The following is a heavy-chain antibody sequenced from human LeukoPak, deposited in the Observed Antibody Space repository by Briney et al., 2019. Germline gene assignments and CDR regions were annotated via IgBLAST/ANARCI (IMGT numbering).Heavy chain of an antibody. D-gene: IGHD2-15*01. V-gene: IGHV1-69*01. CDR2: IIPIFGTA. J-gene: IGHJ6*04. CDR3: AIQGSVSCSGGSCPLEYYYGMDV. Sequence: SVKVSCKASGGTFSSYAISWVRQAPGQGLEWTGGIIPIFGTANYAQKFQGRVTITADESTSTAYMELSSLRSEDTAVYYCAIQGSVSCSGGSCPLEYYYGMDVWGKGTTVTVSS. CDR1: GGTFSSYA.